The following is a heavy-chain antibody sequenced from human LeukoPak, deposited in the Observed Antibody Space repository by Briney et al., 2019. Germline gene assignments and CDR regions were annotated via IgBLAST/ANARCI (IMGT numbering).Heavy chain of an antibody. CDR2: INHSGST. V-gene: IGHV4-34*01. J-gene: IGHJ5*02. CDR1: GGSFSGYY. CDR3: ARTGGSSSRSNWFDP. Sequence: SETLSLTCAVYGGSFSGYYLSWIRQPPGKGLEWIGEINHSGSTNYNPSLKSRVTISVDTSKNQFSLKLSSVTAADTAVYYCARTGGSSSRSNWFDPWGQGTLVTVSS. D-gene: IGHD6-6*01.